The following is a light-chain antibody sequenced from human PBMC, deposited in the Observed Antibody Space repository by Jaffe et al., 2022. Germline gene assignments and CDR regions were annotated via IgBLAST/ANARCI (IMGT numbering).Light chain of an antibody. CDR2: GAS. J-gene: IGKJ1*01. CDR1: QSVSSSY. CDR3: QQYGSSPVT. Sequence: ESVLTQSPGTLSSSPGERATLSCRASQSVSSSYLAWYQQKVGQAPRLLIYGASSRATGIPDRFSGSGSGTDFTLTISRLEPEDFAVYYCQQYGSSPVTFGQGTKVEIK. V-gene: IGKV3-20*01.